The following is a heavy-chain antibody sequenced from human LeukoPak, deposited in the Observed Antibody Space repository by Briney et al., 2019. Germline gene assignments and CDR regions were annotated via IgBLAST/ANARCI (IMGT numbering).Heavy chain of an antibody. CDR2: ISSSGSTI. V-gene: IGHV3-48*03. CDR1: GFTFSSYE. D-gene: IGHD2-21*02. J-gene: IGHJ4*02. CDR3: AGTAHWGGDYYFDY. Sequence: GGSLRLSCAASGFTFSSYEMNWVRQAPGKGLEWVSYISSSGSTIYYADSVKGRFTISRDNAKNSLYLQMNSLRAEDTAVYYCAGTAHWGGDYYFDYWGQGTLVTVSS.